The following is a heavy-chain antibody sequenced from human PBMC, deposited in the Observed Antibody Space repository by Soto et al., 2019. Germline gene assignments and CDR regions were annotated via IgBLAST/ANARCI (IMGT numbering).Heavy chain of an antibody. J-gene: IGHJ4*02. CDR2: ISSSSSYT. Sequence: QVQLVESGGGLVKPGGSLRLSCAASGFTFSDYYMSWIRQAPGKGLEWVSYISSSSSYTNYADSVKGRFTISRDNAKNSLYLQMNILRAEDTAVYYCARDHPYSGSYPVDYWGQGTLVTVSS. CDR3: ARDHPYSGSYPVDY. D-gene: IGHD1-26*01. CDR1: GFTFSDYY. V-gene: IGHV3-11*05.